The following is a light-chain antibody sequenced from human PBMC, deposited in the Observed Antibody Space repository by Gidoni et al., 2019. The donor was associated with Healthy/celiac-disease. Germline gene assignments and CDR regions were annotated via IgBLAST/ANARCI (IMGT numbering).Light chain of an antibody. CDR2: AAS. CDR3: QQCYRALT. V-gene: IGKV1-39*01. Sequence: DIQMTQSPSSLSASVGDSVTITSRASQSISSYLHLYQQKPGKAPKPLLYAASRLQSEVPSRFSRSGSETDLTLTLRRLQPEDFATYHCQQCYRALTFGGGTKVEIK. J-gene: IGKJ4*01. CDR1: QSISSY.